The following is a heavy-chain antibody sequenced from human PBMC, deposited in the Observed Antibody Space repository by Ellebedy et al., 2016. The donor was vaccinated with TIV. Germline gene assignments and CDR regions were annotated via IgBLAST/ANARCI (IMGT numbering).Heavy chain of an antibody. CDR3: ARLDSSGWYPYYYYYMDV. Sequence: SETLSLXCTVSGGSISSSSYYWGWIRQPPGKGLEWIGSIYYSGSTYYNPSLKSRVTISVDTSKNQFSLKLSSVTAADTAVYYCARLDSSGWYPYYYYYMDVWGKGTTVTVSS. CDR2: IYYSGST. V-gene: IGHV4-39*01. CDR1: GGSISSSSYY. D-gene: IGHD6-19*01. J-gene: IGHJ6*03.